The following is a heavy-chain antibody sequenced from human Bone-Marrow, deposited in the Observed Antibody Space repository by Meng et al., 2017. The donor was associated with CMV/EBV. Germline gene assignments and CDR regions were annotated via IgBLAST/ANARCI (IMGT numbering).Heavy chain of an antibody. D-gene: IGHD3-3*01. CDR2: ISSSSSYI. V-gene: IGHV3-21*01. J-gene: IGHJ6*02. Sequence: GGSLRLSCAASGFTFSSYSMNWVRQAPGKGLEWVSSISSSSSYIYYADSVKGRFTISRDNAKNSLYLQMNSLRAEDTAVYYCASAKPTYYDFWSGYYYYGMDVWGQGTTITVSS. CDR1: GFTFSSYS. CDR3: ASAKPTYYDFWSGYYYYGMDV.